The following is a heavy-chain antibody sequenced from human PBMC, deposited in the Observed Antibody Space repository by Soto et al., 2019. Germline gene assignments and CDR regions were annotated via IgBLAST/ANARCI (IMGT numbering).Heavy chain of an antibody. CDR1: GYTFTSYG. D-gene: IGHD3-22*01. V-gene: IGHV1-18*01. J-gene: IGHJ5*02. CDR3: AIEVPYYYDSSGYYAPRVWFDP. CDR2: ISAYNGNT. Sequence: ASVKVSCKASGYTFTSYGISWVRQAPGQGLEWMGWISAYNGNTNYAQKLQGRVTMTTDTSTSTAYMELRSLRSDDTAVYYCAIEVPYYYDSSGYYAPRVWFDPWGQGTLVTVSS.